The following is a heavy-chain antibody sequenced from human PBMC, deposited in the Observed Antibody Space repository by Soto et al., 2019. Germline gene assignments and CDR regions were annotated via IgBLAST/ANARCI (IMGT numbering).Heavy chain of an antibody. CDR3: EYCDSLGPVGY. J-gene: IGHJ4*02. CDR1: GASVNSYY. CDR2: IYYGGTT. Sequence: SETLSLTCTVSGASVNSYYWSWIRQPPGKGLEWIGYIYYGGTTNYNPSLKSRVTISVDTSKNLFFLKLSSVTAADTAVYYCEYCDSLGPVGYWGQGTLVTVSS. V-gene: IGHV4-59*02. D-gene: IGHD3-9*01.